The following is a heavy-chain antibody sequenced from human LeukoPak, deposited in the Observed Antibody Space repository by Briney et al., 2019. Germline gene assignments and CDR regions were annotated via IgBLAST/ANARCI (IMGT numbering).Heavy chain of an antibody. J-gene: IGHJ4*02. CDR2: IYHSGST. V-gene: IGHV4-38-2*01. CDR1: GYSISSGYY. D-gene: IGHD6-13*01. CDR3: ARGGGSSSWYYFDY. Sequence: SETLSLTCAVSGYSISSGYYWGWIRQPPGKGLEWIGSIYHSGSTYYNPSLKSRVSISVDTSKNQFSLKLSSVTAADTAVYYCARGGGSSSWYYFDYWGQGTLVTVSS.